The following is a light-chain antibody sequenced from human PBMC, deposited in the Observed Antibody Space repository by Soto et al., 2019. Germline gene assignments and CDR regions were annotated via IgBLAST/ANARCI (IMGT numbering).Light chain of an antibody. Sequence: QSALTQPASVSGSPGQSITISCPGPTGDFGAYNFVSWYQQHPGKAPKLMLYDVNIRPSGVSNRFSGSKSGNTASLTISGLQAEDEADYYCTSWTTSTTMIFGGGTKLTVL. CDR3: TSWTTSTTMI. CDR1: TGDFGAYNF. J-gene: IGLJ2*01. V-gene: IGLV2-14*03. CDR2: DVN.